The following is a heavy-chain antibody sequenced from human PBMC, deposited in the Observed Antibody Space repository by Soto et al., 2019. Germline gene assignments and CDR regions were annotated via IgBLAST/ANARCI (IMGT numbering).Heavy chain of an antibody. CDR2: INPDNGNT. J-gene: IGHJ5*02. V-gene: IGHV1-3*01. D-gene: IGHD2-15*01. CDR3: ARCIATGQLDP. Sequence: QVQLVQSGAEVKKPWASVKLSCKASGYTFTRYTMNWVRQAPGQRLEWMGWINPDNGNTKSSQKFQDRVIITRETSARTAYMDLSSLRSEDTAVYYCARCIATGQLDPWGQGTLVTVS. CDR1: GYTFTRYT.